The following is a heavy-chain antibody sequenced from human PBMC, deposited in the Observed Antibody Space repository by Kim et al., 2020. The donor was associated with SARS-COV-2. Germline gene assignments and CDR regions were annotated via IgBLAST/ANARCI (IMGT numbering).Heavy chain of an antibody. Sequence: SETLSLTCTVSGGSISSSSYYWGWIRQPPGKGLEWIGSIYYSGSTYYNPSLKSRVTISVDTSKNQFSLKLSSVTAADTAVYYCARRLAFWSGTPYYFDYWGQGTLVTVSS. D-gene: IGHD3-3*01. J-gene: IGHJ4*02. V-gene: IGHV4-39*01. CDR2: IYYSGST. CDR3: ARRLAFWSGTPYYFDY. CDR1: GGSISSSSYY.